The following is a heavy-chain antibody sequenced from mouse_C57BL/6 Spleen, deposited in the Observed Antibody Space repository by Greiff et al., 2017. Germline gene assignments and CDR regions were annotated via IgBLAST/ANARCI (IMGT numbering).Heavy chain of an antibody. J-gene: IGHJ4*01. CDR1: GYTFTDYE. CDR3: TTLRAMDY. CDR2: IDPETGGT. D-gene: IGHD1-1*01. V-gene: IGHV1-15*01. Sequence: QVQLQQSGAELVRPGASVTLSCKASGYTFTDYEMHWVKQTPVHGLEWIGAIDPETGGTAYNQKFKGKDILTADKSSSTAYMELRSLTSEDSAVYYCTTLRAMDYWGQGTSVTVSS.